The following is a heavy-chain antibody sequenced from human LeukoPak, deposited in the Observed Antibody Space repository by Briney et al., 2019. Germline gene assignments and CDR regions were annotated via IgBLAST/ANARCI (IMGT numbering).Heavy chain of an antibody. V-gene: IGHV4-59*08. D-gene: IGHD3-22*01. CDR2: IYYSGST. CDR1: GGSISSYY. CDR3: ARYVYDSSGYNWYGMDV. J-gene: IGHJ6*02. Sequence: SETLSFTCTVSGGSISSYYWSWLRQPPGKGLEWIGYIYYSGSTNYNPSLKSRVSISVDTSKNQFSLKLSSVTAADTAVYYCARYVYDSSGYNWYGMDVWGQGTTVTVSS.